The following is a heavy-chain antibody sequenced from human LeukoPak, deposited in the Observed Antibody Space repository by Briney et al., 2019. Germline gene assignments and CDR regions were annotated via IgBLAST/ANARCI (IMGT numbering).Heavy chain of an antibody. CDR3: AKEDYGGNSPDY. V-gene: IGHV3-30*18. CDR1: GLTFSSYG. D-gene: IGHD4-23*01. Sequence: GGSLRLSCVASGLTFSSYGMYWIRQASGKGLEWVAVISYDGSNKYYADSVKGRFTISRDNSKNTVYLQMNSLRADDTAVYYCAKEDYGGNSPDYWGQGTLVTVSS. CDR2: ISYDGSNK. J-gene: IGHJ4*02.